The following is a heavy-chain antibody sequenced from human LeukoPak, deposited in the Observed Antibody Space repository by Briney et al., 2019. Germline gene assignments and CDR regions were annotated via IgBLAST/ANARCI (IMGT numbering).Heavy chain of an antibody. CDR2: INHSGST. CDR3: ARIDCSSTSCYGDAFDI. Sequence: SETLSLTCAVYGGSFSGYYWSWIRQPPGKGLEWIGEINHSGSTNYNPSLKSRVTISVDTSKNQFSLKLSSVTAADTAVYYCARIDCSSTSCYGDAFDIWGQGTIVTVSS. J-gene: IGHJ3*02. D-gene: IGHD2-2*01. CDR1: GGSFSGYY. V-gene: IGHV4-34*01.